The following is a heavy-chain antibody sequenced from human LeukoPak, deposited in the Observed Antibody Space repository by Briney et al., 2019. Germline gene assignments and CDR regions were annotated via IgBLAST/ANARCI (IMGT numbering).Heavy chain of an antibody. CDR2: IYYSGST. CDR1: GGSISSGDYY. CDR3: DRDDALDAFDI. Sequence: SETLSLTCTVSGGSISSGDYYWSWIRQPPGKGLEWIGYIYYSGSTYYNPSLKSRVTISVDTSKNQFSLKLSSVTAADTAVYYCDRDDALDAFDIWGQGTMVTVSS. J-gene: IGHJ3*02. V-gene: IGHV4-30-4*08.